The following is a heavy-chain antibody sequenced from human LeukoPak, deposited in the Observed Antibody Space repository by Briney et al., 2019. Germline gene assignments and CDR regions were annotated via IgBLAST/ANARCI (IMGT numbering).Heavy chain of an antibody. CDR1: GFTVGDYS. CDR3: SRQWEQLPYYFDY. J-gene: IGHJ4*02. V-gene: IGHV3-49*03. D-gene: IGHD1/OR15-1a*01. Sequence: PGRSLRLSCTGSGFTVGDYSLSWFRQAPGKGLEWVGFIRSKGYGGTTEYAASVKGRFIISRDDSKSMAYLQMNSLKSDDTGLYYCSRQWEQLPYYFDYWGQGTLVTVSS. CDR2: IRSKGYGGTT.